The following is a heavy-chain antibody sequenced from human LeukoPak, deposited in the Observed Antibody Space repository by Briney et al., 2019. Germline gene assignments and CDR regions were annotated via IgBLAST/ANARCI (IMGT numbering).Heavy chain of an antibody. CDR1: GGSISSYY. CDR2: IHYSGGIT. D-gene: IGHD3/OR15-3a*01. Sequence: SETLSLTCTVSGGSISSYYWSWIRQPPGKGLEWIGYIHYSGGITYYNPSLKSRVTISVDTSKNQFSLSLSSVTAADTAVYYCATGHLTPWTGWGQGTLVTVSS. J-gene: IGHJ4*02. CDR3: ATGHLTPWTG. V-gene: IGHV4-59*08.